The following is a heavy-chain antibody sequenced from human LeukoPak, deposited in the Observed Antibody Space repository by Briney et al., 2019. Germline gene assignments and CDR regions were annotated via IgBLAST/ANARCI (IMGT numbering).Heavy chain of an antibody. CDR3: AKRFCTSAGCSFFDS. Sequence: GGSLRLSCTASEFTFSHYAMSWVRQAPGKGLEWVSAIRSSGGTRDYADSVKGRFTISRDNSKNTLYLQMNSLRAEDTAVYYCAKRFCTSAGCSFFDSWGPGTLVTVSS. CDR1: EFTFSHYA. V-gene: IGHV3-23*01. CDR2: IRSSGGTR. D-gene: IGHD2-2*01. J-gene: IGHJ4*02.